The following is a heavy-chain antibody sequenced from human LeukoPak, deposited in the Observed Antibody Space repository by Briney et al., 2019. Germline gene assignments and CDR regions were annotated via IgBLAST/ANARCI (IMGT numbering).Heavy chain of an antibody. J-gene: IGHJ5*02. CDR2: ISSSSSYI. V-gene: IGHV3-21*01. CDR1: GFTFSSYS. D-gene: IGHD3-3*01. Sequence: GSLRLSCAASGFTFSSYSMNWVRQAPGKGLEWVSSISSSSSYIYYADSVKGRFTISRDNAKNSLYLQMNSLRAEDTAVYYCATQPRFLDDNWFDPWGQGTLVTVSS. CDR3: ATQPRFLDDNWFDP.